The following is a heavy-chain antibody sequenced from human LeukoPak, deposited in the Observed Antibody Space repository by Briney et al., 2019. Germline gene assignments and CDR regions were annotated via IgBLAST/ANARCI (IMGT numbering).Heavy chain of an antibody. Sequence: SETLSLTCAVSGGSISSSNWWSWVRQPPGKGLEWIGEIYHSGSTNYNPSLKSRVTISVDKSKNQFSLKLSSVTAADTAVYYCARVAPGYSSSRGFDYWGQGTLVTVSS. CDR3: ARVAPGYSSSRGFDY. CDR2: IYHSGST. CDR1: GGSISSSNW. V-gene: IGHV4-4*02. J-gene: IGHJ4*02. D-gene: IGHD6-13*01.